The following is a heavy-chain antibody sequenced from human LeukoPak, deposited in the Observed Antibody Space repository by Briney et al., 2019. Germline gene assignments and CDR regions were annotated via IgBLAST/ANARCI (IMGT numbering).Heavy chain of an antibody. CDR2: IYYSGST. CDR3: ARATRYDFWSGSNWFDP. CDR1: GGSISSYY. V-gene: IGHV4-59*01. J-gene: IGHJ5*02. D-gene: IGHD3-3*01. Sequence: SETLSLTCTVSGGSISSYYWSWLRQPPGKGLEWIGYIYYSGSTNYNPSLKSRVTISVDTSKNQFSLKLSSVTAADTAVYYCARATRYDFWSGSNWFDPWGQGTLVTVSS.